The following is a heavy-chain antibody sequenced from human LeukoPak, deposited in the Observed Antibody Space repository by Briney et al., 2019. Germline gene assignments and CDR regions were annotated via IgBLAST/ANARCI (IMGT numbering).Heavy chain of an antibody. CDR3: ARALGNYDFWSGSPAYYYGMDV. J-gene: IGHJ6*02. CDR1: GFTFSSYS. CDR2: ISSSSSYI. V-gene: IGHV3-21*01. D-gene: IGHD3-3*01. Sequence: GGSLRLSCAASGFTFSSYSINWVRQAPGKGLEWVSSISSSSSYIYYADSVKGRFTTSRDNAKNSLYLQMNSLRAEDTAVYYCARALGNYDFWSGSPAYYYGMDVWGQGTTVTVSS.